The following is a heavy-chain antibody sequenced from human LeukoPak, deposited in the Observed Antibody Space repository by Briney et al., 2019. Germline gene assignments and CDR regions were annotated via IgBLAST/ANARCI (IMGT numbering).Heavy chain of an antibody. CDR3: ARSGCSGGTCFFDY. CDR2: INPSDGST. D-gene: IGHD2-15*01. J-gene: IGHJ4*02. CDR1: GYTFSGFY. Sequence: GASVKVSCKASGYTFSGFYIHWVRQAPGQGLEWMGIINPSDGSTNYAQKFQGRVTMTRDMSTSTVYMELSSLRSEDTAVYYCARSGCSGGTCFFDYWGQGTLVTVSS. V-gene: IGHV1-46*01.